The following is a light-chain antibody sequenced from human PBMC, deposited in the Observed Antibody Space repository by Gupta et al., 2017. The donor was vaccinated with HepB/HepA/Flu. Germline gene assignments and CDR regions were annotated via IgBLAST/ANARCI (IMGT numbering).Light chain of an antibody. CDR2: DAS. CDR1: QSVSSY. Sequence: IVLTQSPATLTLSPGERATPSCRASQSVSSYLAWYQQKPGQAPRLLIFDASKRAHSIPARFSSSGSGTDFTLTISSLEPEDFAVYYCQQPSNWPPWTFGQGTKVEIK. J-gene: IGKJ1*01. V-gene: IGKV3-11*01. CDR3: QQPSNWPPWT.